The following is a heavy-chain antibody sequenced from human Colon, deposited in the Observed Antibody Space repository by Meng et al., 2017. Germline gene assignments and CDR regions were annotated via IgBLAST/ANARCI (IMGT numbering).Heavy chain of an antibody. J-gene: IGHJ1*01. Sequence: ASVKVSCKASGYTFTTYGISWVRQAPGQGLEWMGWISTYNGDTKYAQKLEGRVTMTTDTSTRTAYMELRSLRSDDAAVYYCARGSSGWFMEYFQHWGQGTLVTVSS. CDR1: GYTFTTYG. CDR2: ISTYNGDT. CDR3: ARGSSGWFMEYFQH. D-gene: IGHD6-19*01. V-gene: IGHV1-18*01.